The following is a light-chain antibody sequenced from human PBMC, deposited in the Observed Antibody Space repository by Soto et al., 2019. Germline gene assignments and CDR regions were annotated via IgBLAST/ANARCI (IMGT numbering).Light chain of an antibody. Sequence: ELVLTQSPATLSLSPGERATLSCRASQFLSSYLAWYQQIPGQPPRLLIYDTSNRVTGIPGRFSGSRSGTDITLTLRSLEPEYFALYFCSQRNKFGRGTRLEIK. CDR3: SQRNK. CDR1: QFLSSY. CDR2: DTS. J-gene: IGKJ5*01. V-gene: IGKV3-11*01.